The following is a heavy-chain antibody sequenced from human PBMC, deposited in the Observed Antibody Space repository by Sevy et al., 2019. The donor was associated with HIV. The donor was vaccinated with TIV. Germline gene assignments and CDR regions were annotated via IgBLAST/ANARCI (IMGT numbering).Heavy chain of an antibody. D-gene: IGHD2-2*01. Sequence: GGSLRLSCAASGFTFSSYAMHWVRQAPGKGLGWVAVISYDGSNKYYADSVKGRFTISRDNSKNTLYLQMNSLRAEDTAVYYCARGPDCSSTSCNDYWGQGTLVTVSS. V-gene: IGHV3-30*04. CDR1: GFTFSSYA. CDR2: ISYDGSNK. J-gene: IGHJ4*02. CDR3: ARGPDCSSTSCNDY.